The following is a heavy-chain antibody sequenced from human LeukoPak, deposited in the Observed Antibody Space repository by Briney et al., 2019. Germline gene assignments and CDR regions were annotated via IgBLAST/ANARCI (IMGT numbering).Heavy chain of an antibody. CDR2: IYYSGST. Sequence: SETLSLTSTVSGGSVSSGSYYWSWIRQPPRKGLEWIGYIYYSGSTYFNPSLKSRVTISVDTSKNQFSLKLNSVTAADTALYYCARMYNTGWFDYWGQGTLVTVSS. V-gene: IGHV4-61*01. CDR3: ARMYNTGWFDY. J-gene: IGHJ4*02. CDR1: GGSVSSGSYY. D-gene: IGHD6-19*01.